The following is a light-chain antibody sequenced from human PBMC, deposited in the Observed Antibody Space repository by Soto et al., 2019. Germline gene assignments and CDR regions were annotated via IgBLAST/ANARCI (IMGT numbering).Light chain of an antibody. CDR2: DAS. CDR1: QGISSA. J-gene: IGKJ2*01. CDR3: QHFNNYMYT. V-gene: IGKV1D-13*01. Sequence: AIQLTQSPSSLSASVGDRVTITCRASQGISSALAWYQQKPGKAPKLLIYDASSLESGVPSRFSGSGSGTDCTLTISSLQPEDFATYYCQHFNNYMYTFGQGTKLEIK.